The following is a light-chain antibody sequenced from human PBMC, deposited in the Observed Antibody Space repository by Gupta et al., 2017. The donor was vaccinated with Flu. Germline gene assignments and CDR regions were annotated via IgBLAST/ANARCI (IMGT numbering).Light chain of an antibody. Sequence: RATLSCRASQSVSNYLVWYQQKPGQAPRLLIYDASNRATGIPARFSGSGSGTDFTLTISSLEPEDFAVYYCQQRSNWPPFTFGPGTKVDIK. CDR1: QSVSNY. CDR2: DAS. V-gene: IGKV3-11*01. J-gene: IGKJ3*01. CDR3: QQRSNWPPFT.